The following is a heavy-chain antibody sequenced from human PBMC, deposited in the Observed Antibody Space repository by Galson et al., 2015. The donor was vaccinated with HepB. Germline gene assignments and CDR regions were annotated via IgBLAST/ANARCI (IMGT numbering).Heavy chain of an antibody. J-gene: IGHJ5*02. V-gene: IGHV5-10-1*01. CDR2: IDPSDSYT. D-gene: IGHD1-7*01. CDR1: GYSFTSYW. Sequence: QSGAEVKKPGESLRISCKGSGYSFTSYWISWVRQMPGKGLEWMGRIDPSDSYTNYSPSFQGHVTISADKSISTAYLQWSSLKASDTAMYYCVRHARNYPSSHWFDPWGQGTLVTVSS. CDR3: VRHARNYPSSHWFDP.